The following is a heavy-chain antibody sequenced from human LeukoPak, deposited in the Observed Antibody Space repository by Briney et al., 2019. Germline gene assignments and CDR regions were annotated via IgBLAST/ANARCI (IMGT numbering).Heavy chain of an antibody. CDR3: TNGIYRTSY. J-gene: IGHJ4*02. CDR1: GFTFTAYW. CDR2: ISQDGTET. V-gene: IGHV3-7*01. D-gene: IGHD4-11*01. Sequence: PGGSLRLSCATSGFTFTAYWMTWVRQAPGKGLQWVAHISQDGTETYFLDSVRGRFTISGDNAKNSLYLQMNSLRVEDTAVYYCTNGIYRTSYWGQGTLVTVSS.